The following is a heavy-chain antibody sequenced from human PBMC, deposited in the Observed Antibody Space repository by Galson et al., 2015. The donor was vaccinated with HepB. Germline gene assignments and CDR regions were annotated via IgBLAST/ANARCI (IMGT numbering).Heavy chain of an antibody. J-gene: IGHJ6*02. CDR1: GFTFSSYS. Sequence: SLRLSCAASGFTFSSYSMNWVRQAPGKGLEWVSSISSSSSYIYYADSVKGRFTISRDNAKNSLYLQMNSLRAEDTAVYYCARELNIVVVPAAMAGDYYGMDVWGQGTTVTVSS. CDR2: ISSSSSYI. V-gene: IGHV3-21*01. CDR3: ARELNIVVVPAAMAGDYYGMDV. D-gene: IGHD2-2*01.